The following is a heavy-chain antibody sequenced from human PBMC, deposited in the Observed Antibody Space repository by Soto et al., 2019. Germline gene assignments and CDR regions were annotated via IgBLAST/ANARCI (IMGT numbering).Heavy chain of an antibody. J-gene: IGHJ4*02. D-gene: IGHD6-6*01. Sequence: GASLRLSCVASGFTFGSYGMNWVRQAPGKGLEWVSYISSSSGTIKYADSVKGRFTISRDNAENSLYLQMNSLRDEDTAVYYCARGMTSSGYWGQGTLVTVSS. CDR1: GFTFGSYG. CDR3: ARGMTSSGY. CDR2: ISSSSGTI. V-gene: IGHV3-48*02.